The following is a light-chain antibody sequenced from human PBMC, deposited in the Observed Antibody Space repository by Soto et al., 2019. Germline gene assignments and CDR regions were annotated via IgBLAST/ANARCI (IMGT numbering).Light chain of an antibody. CDR3: QQAITFPLT. V-gene: IGKV1-12*01. CDR2: TAS. Sequence: DIEMTQSPSSVSASVGDRVTITCRASQDITSWLAWYQQKPGKAPKLLIYTASSLQTGVPSRFSGSGSGTDFTLTISSLQPEYVATYFCQQAITFPLTFGGGTKVEIK. J-gene: IGKJ4*01. CDR1: QDITSW.